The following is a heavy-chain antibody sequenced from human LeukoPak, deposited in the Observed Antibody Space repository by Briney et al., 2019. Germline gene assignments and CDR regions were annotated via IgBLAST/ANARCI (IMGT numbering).Heavy chain of an antibody. CDR1: GFTFSSYS. Sequence: PGGSLRLSCAASGFTFSSYSMNWVRQAPGKGLEWVSSISRSSSYIYYADSVKGRFTISRDNAKNSVYLQMNSLRAEDAAVYYCAKDGVLSDSSSWYPSGDYYYYMDVWGKGTTVTISS. CDR2: ISRSSSYI. D-gene: IGHD6-13*01. J-gene: IGHJ6*03. V-gene: IGHV3-21*01. CDR3: AKDGVLSDSSSWYPSGDYYYYMDV.